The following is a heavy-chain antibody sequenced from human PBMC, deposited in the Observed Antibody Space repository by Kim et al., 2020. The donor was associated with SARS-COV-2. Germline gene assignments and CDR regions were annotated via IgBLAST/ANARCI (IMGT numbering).Heavy chain of an antibody. CDR2: T. Sequence: TYYADSVKGRFTISRHNSKNTLYLQMNSLRAEDTAVYYCARDGPPRGSDYWGQGTLVTVSS. V-gene: IGHV3-53*04. D-gene: IGHD3-16*01. CDR3: ARDGPPRGSDY. J-gene: IGHJ4*02.